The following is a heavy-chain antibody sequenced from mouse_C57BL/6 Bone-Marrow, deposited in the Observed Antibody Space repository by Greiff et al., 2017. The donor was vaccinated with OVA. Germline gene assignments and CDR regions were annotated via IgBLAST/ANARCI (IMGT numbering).Heavy chain of an antibody. Sequence: QVQLKQSGPELVKPGASVKISCKASGYSFTSYYIHWVKQRPGQGLEWIGWIYPGSGNTKYNEKFKGKATLTADTSSSTAYMQLSSLTSEDSAVYYCAREGENLLLRSYAMDYWGQGTSVTVSS. CDR1: GYSFTSYY. CDR3: AREGENLLLRSYAMDY. CDR2: IYPGSGNT. D-gene: IGHD1-1*01. J-gene: IGHJ4*01. V-gene: IGHV1-66*01.